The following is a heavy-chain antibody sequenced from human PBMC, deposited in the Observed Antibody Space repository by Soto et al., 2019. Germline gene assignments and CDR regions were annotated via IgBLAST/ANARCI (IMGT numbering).Heavy chain of an antibody. CDR3: ARGRGYSGDDHYYYFDMDV. Sequence: SVKVSCKASGGTFNNYPITWLRQAPGQGLEWMGGSIPIFGTANYAQKFQGRVTISVDESTSTAYMELSSLRSEDTAVYYCARGRGYSGDDHYYYFDMDVWGQGTTVTVSS. V-gene: IGHV1-69*13. J-gene: IGHJ6*02. D-gene: IGHD5-12*01. CDR2: SIPIFGTA. CDR1: GGTFNNYP.